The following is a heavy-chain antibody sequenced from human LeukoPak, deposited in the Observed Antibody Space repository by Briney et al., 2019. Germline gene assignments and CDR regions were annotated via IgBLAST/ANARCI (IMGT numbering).Heavy chain of an antibody. V-gene: IGHV4-34*01. D-gene: IGHD4-23*01. CDR1: GGSFSGYY. J-gene: IGHJ4*02. CDR3: ARFTVVTHGFDY. CDR2: INHSGST. Sequence: PSETLSLTCAVYGGSFSGYYWSWIRQPPGKGLEWIGEINHSGSTNYNPSLKSRVTISVDTSKNQFSLKLSSVTAADTAVYYCARFTVVTHGFDYWGQGTLVTVS.